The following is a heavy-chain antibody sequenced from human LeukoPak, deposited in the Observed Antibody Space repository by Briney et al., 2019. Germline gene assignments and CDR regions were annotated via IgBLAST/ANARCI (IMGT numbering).Heavy chain of an antibody. J-gene: IGHJ4*02. CDR3: AKSRVYYDFWSGDY. V-gene: IGHV3-23*01. CDR1: GFTFSSYA. CDR2: ISGSGGST. D-gene: IGHD3-3*01. Sequence: HAGGSLRLSCAASGFTFSSYAMSWVRQAPGKGLEWVSAISGSGGSTYYADSVKGRFTISRDNSKNTLYLQMNSLRAEDTAVYYCAKSRVYYDFWSGDYWGQGTLVTVSS.